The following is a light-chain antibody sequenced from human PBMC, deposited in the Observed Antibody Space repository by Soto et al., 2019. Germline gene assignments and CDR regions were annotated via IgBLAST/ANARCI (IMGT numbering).Light chain of an antibody. CDR2: DVS. V-gene: IGLV2-11*01. CDR3: CSYAGSYTFYV. J-gene: IGLJ1*01. CDR1: SSDVGAYDY. Sequence: QSALTQPPSASGSPGQSVTISCTGISSDVGAYDYVSWYQQHPGKAPKLMIYDVSKRPSGVPDRFSGSKSGNTASLTISGLQAEDEADYYCCSYAGSYTFYVFGTGTKVTVL.